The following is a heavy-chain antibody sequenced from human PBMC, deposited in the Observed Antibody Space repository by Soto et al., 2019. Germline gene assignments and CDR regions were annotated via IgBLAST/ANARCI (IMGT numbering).Heavy chain of an antibody. CDR1: GFTFSSYG. Sequence: GGSLRLSCAASGFTFSSYGIHWVRQAPGKGLEWVAVISFDGSEKSYADSVKGRFTVSRDNSKNTVFLQMNSLRADDTAIYFCAKNTLSRGPSYYYYGVDVWGLGTTVTVSS. V-gene: IGHV3-30*18. D-gene: IGHD3-16*02. CDR2: ISFDGSEK. CDR3: AKNTLSRGPSYYYYGVDV. J-gene: IGHJ6*02.